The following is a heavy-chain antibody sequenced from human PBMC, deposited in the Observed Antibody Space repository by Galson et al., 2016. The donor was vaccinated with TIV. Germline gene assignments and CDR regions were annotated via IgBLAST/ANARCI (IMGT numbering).Heavy chain of an antibody. CDR2: ISYDGSEK. V-gene: IGHV3-30*03. CDR3: ARSFESYFMDY. D-gene: IGHD3-16*01. Sequence: SLRLSCAASGFTFGSYDIYWVRQAPGKGLEWVALISYDGSEKSYGDSVKGRFTVSRHNYRNTLYLDMSNLRTDDTAVYYCARSFESYFMDYWGQGTLVTVSS. J-gene: IGHJ4*02. CDR1: GFTFGSYD.